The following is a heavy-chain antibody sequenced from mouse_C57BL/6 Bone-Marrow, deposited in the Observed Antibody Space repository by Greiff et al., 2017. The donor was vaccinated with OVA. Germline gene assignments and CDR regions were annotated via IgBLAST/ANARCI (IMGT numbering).Heavy chain of an antibody. J-gene: IGHJ4*01. Sequence: VQLQQSGPELVKPGASVKISCKASGYSFTGYYMNWVKQSPEKSLEWIGEINPSTGGTTYNQKFKAKATLTVDKSSSTAYMQLKSLTSEDSAVYYCARDDGNSYDYDMDYWGQGTSVTVSS. CDR2: INPSTGGT. CDR3: ARDDGNSYDYDMDY. CDR1: GYSFTGYY. V-gene: IGHV1-42*01. D-gene: IGHD2-1*01.